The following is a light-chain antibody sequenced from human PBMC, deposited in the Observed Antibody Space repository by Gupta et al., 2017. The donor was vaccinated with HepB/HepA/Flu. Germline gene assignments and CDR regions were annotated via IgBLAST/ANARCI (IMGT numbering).Light chain of an antibody. J-gene: IGKJ2*01. CDR2: GAS. V-gene: IGKV3-20*01. Sequence: EVVLMQSPDTLSLSPGDRATLSCRASQSVASSYLAWYQQKPGQAPRLLIYGASSRATGIPDRFSGSGSGTDFTLAISRLEPEDFAVYYCQQSGSSPYTFGQGTKLEIK. CDR1: QSVASSY. CDR3: QQSGSSPYT.